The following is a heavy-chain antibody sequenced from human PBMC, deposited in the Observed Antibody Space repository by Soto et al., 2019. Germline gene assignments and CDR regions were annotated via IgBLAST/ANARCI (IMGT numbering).Heavy chain of an antibody. CDR3: ARGHCSSTSCANYYYYGMDV. J-gene: IGHJ6*02. D-gene: IGHD2-2*01. CDR2: ISISSSYI. CDR1: GFTFSSYS. V-gene: IGHV3-21*01. Sequence: PGGSLRLSCAASGFTFSSYSMNWVRQAPGKGLEWVSSISISSSYIYYADSVKGRFTISRDNAKNSLYLQMNSLRAEDTAVCYCARGHCSSTSCANYYYYGMDVWGQGTTDTVSS.